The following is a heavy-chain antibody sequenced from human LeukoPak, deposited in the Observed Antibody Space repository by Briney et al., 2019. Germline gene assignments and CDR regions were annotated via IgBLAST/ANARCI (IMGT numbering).Heavy chain of an antibody. Sequence: ASVKVSCKASGYTFTSYHMHWVRQAPGQGLEWMGLINLSGGSTTYAQRFQGRVTLTRDTSTSTVHMELSSLRSEDTAVCYCAREEKYSLAVAPDYWGQGTLVTVSS. CDR3: AREEKYSLAVAPDY. CDR1: GYTFTSYH. D-gene: IGHD6-19*01. V-gene: IGHV1-46*01. J-gene: IGHJ4*02. CDR2: INLSGGST.